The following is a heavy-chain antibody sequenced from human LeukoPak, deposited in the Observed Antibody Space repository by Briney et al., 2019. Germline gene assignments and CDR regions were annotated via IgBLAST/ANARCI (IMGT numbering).Heavy chain of an antibody. Sequence: GGSLRDSSAAPGFTSSSCWMYWGCEVPREGLVWVSRINRVGRNKKQAESVKGRITLSKRNAKNTVYFQKNRLRSEDTAVYFFARGPDYDVWKPFRGGMDVWGKGTTVTVSS. V-gene: IGHV3-74*01. CDR1: GFTSSSCW. D-gene: IGHD3-3*01. CDR3: ARGPDYDVWKPFRGGMDV. CDR2: INRVGRNK. J-gene: IGHJ6*04.